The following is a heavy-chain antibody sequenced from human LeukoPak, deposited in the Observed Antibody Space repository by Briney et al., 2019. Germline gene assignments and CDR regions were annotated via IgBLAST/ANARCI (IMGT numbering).Heavy chain of an antibody. V-gene: IGHV3-30*04. CDR2: ISSDGRSK. D-gene: IGHD2-2*02. CDR3: ATDYCSSTSCYTGDY. J-gene: IGHJ4*02. CDR1: GFTFSSYA. Sequence: GGSLRLSCAASGFTFSSYAMHWVRQAPGKGLEWVAVISSDGRSKYYADSVKGRSTISRDNSKNTLYLQMNSLRVEDTAVYYCATDYCSSTSCYTGDYWGQGTLVTVSS.